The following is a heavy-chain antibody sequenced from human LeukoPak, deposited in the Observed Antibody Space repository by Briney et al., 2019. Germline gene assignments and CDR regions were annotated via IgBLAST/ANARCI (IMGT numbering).Heavy chain of an antibody. D-gene: IGHD4-23*01. Sequence: SVKVSCKASGGTFSSYAISWVRQAPGQGLEWMGRIIPILGIANYAQKFQGRVTITADKSTSTAYMELSSLRSEDTAVYYCARAPSGGPRRAFDIWGQGTMVTVSS. CDR3: ARAPSGGPRRAFDI. V-gene: IGHV1-69*04. J-gene: IGHJ3*02. CDR2: IIPILGIA. CDR1: GGTFSSYA.